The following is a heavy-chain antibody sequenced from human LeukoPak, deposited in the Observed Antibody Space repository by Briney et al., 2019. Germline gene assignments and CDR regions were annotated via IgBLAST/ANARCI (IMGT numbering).Heavy chain of an antibody. CDR3: ARGGGSGSYWHNWLDP. D-gene: IGHD3-10*01. Sequence: ASVKVSCKASGYTYTSYGISWVRQAPGQGLEWMGWISAYNGNTNYAQKLQGRVTMTTDTSTSTAYMELRSLRSDDTAVYYCARGGGSGSYWHNWLDPWGQGTLVTVSS. J-gene: IGHJ5*02. V-gene: IGHV1-18*01. CDR1: GYTYTSYG. CDR2: ISAYNGNT.